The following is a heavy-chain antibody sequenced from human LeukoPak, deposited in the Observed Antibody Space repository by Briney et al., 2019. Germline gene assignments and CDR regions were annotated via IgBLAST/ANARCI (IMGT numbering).Heavy chain of an antibody. CDR1: GFTVSSNY. V-gene: IGHV3-66*01. D-gene: IGHD5-12*01. CDR2: IYSGGST. CDR3: ARKRYSGYELDY. Sequence: GGSLRLSCAASGFTVSSNYMSWVRQAPGKGLEWVSVIYSGGSTYYADSVKGRFTISRDNSKNTLYLQMNSLRAEDKAVYYCARKRYSGYELDYWGQGTLVTVSS. J-gene: IGHJ4*02.